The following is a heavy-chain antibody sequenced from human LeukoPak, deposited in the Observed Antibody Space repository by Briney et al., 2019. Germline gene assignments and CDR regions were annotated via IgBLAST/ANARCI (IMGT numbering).Heavy chain of an antibody. Sequence: ASVKVSCKASGYTFTSYGISGVRPAPGQGLEWMGWISAYNGNTNYAQNLQGRVTMTTDTSTSTAYMELRSLRSDDTAVYYCARAKRKSMVRGVIIEGNWFDPWGQGTLVTVSS. CDR2: ISAYNGNT. J-gene: IGHJ5*02. V-gene: IGHV1-18*04. CDR3: ARAKRKSMVRGVIIEGNWFDP. CDR1: GYTFTSYG. D-gene: IGHD3-10*01.